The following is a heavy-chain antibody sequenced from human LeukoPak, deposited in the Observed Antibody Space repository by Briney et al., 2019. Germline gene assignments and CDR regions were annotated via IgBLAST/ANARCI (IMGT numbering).Heavy chain of an antibody. CDR1: GFTFSSHG. Sequence: GGSLRLSCAASGFTFSSHGMHWVRQAPGKGLEWVAVISYDGSNKYYADSVKGRFTITRDNSKNTLYLQMNSLRAEDTAVYYCAKDLNGGDHDYWGQGTLVTVSS. J-gene: IGHJ4*02. CDR2: ISYDGSNK. D-gene: IGHD4-17*01. V-gene: IGHV3-30*18. CDR3: AKDLNGGDHDY.